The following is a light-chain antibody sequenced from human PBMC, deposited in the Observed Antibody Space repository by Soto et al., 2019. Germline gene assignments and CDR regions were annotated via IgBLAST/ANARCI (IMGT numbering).Light chain of an antibody. CDR3: QQYETFSRT. J-gene: IGKJ1*01. CDR1: RSVSGW. Sequence: DIKMTQSPSTLSSSVGDTVTVTCRGSRSVSGWLAWYQQRPGEAPKLLIYDASAWPRGVPARFSGSKSGTKFTLTIASLQPDDVATYFCQQYETFSRTFGPGTKVDIK. CDR2: DAS. V-gene: IGKV1-5*01.